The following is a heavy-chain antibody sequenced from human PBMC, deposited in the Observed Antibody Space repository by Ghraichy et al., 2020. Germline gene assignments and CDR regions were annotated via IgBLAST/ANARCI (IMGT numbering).Heavy chain of an antibody. CDR1: GFTFSSYW. CDR2: IKQDGSEK. Sequence: LSLTCAASGFTFSSYWMSWVRQAPGKGLEWVANIKQDGSEKYYVDSVKGRFTISRDNAKNSLYLQMNSLRAEDTAVYYCATYGSGSYYTFDYWGQGTLVTVSS. V-gene: IGHV3-7*01. D-gene: IGHD3-10*01. J-gene: IGHJ4*02. CDR3: ATYGSGSYYTFDY.